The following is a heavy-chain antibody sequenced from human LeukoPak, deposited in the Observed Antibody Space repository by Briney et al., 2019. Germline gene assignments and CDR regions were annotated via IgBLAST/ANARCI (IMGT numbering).Heavy chain of an antibody. D-gene: IGHD7-27*01. Sequence: GASVKVSCEDSGYTFIGNYIHWVRQAPGQGLEWMGWIDPNSGGTNYAQKFQGRVTMTRDTSISTAYMELSRLTPDDTAVYYCAIHWGAGWYFDLWGRGTLVSVSS. J-gene: IGHJ2*01. V-gene: IGHV1-2*02. CDR1: GYTFIGNY. CDR3: AIHWGAGWYFDL. CDR2: IDPNSGGT.